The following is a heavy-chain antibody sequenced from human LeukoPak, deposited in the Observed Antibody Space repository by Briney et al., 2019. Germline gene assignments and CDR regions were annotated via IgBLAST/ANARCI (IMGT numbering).Heavy chain of an antibody. Sequence: SETLSLTCTVSGGSISSSSYYWGWIRQPPGKGLEWIGSIYYSGSTYYNPSLKSRVTISVDTSKNQFSLKLSSVTAADTAVYYCARRKWWYDYWGQGTLVTVSS. J-gene: IGHJ4*02. CDR3: ARRKWWYDY. D-gene: IGHD2-15*01. CDR1: GGSISSSSYY. CDR2: IYYSGST. V-gene: IGHV4-39*01.